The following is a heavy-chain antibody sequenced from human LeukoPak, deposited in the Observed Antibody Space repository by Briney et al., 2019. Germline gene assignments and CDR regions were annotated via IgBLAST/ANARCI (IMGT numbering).Heavy chain of an antibody. CDR3: SRRHLWDGSGYGFGY. V-gene: IGHV2-5*02. CDR1: GVSLSTSGVG. D-gene: IGHD3-22*01. J-gene: IGHJ4*02. Sequence: SGPTLVKPTQTLTLTCTFPGVSLSTSGVGGGGIRQPPGKALEWLALIYWDDEERYSAYLKSRLTITKDTSKNQVVLTMTNMDPVDTATYYCSRRHLWDGSGYGFGYWGQGTLVTVSS. CDR2: IYWDDEE.